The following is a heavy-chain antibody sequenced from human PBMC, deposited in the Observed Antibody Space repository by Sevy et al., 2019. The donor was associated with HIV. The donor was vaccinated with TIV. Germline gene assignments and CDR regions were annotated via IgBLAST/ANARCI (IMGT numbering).Heavy chain of an antibody. V-gene: IGHV5-51*01. CDR1: GYSFTSHW. CDR2: FYPDDSET. CDR3: ATSRSGYFDSSGYYIY. D-gene: IGHD3-22*01. Sequence: GESLKISCEGSGYSFTSHWIGWVRHMPGKGLEWMGIFYPDDSETRYSPSFQGQVTFSADKSISPAYLQWSSLKASDTAMYYCATSRSGYFDSSGYYIYWGQGTMVTVSS. J-gene: IGHJ4*02.